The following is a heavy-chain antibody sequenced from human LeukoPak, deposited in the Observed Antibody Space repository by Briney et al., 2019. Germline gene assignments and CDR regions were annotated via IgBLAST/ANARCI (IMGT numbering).Heavy chain of an antibody. CDR1: GFTFSSYG. Sequence: GGSLRLSCAASGFTFSSYGMHWVRQAPGKGLEWVAVISYDGSNKYYADSVKGRFTISRDNSKNTLYLQMNSLRAEDTAVYYCAKDLCSGGSCYGEYYYYGMDVWGKGTTVTVS. V-gene: IGHV3-30*18. D-gene: IGHD2-15*01. CDR3: AKDLCSGGSCYGEYYYYGMDV. J-gene: IGHJ6*04. CDR2: ISYDGSNK.